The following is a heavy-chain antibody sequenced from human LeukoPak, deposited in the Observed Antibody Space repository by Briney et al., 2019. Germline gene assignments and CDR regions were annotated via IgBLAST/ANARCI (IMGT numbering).Heavy chain of an antibody. CDR3: ARGGVGATTMPDWYFDL. CDR2: INHSAST. V-gene: IGHV4-34*01. CDR1: GGSFSGYY. Sequence: SEILSLTCASYGGSFSGYYWSWIRQPPGKGLEWIGEINHSASTNYNPSLKSRVTISVDTSKNQFSLKLRSVTAADTAVYYCARGGVGATTMPDWYFDLWGRGTLVTVSS. J-gene: IGHJ2*01. D-gene: IGHD1-26*01.